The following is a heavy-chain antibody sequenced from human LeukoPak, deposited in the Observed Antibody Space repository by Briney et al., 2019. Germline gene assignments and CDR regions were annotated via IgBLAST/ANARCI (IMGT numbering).Heavy chain of an antibody. J-gene: IGHJ6*02. CDR3: ARVNQYYDFWSGYFSNPYYYYGMDV. V-gene: IGHV3-30-3*01. D-gene: IGHD3-3*01. CDR2: ISYDGSNK. CDR1: GFTFSSYA. Sequence: GGSLRLSCAASGFTFSSYAMHWVRQAPGKWLEWVAVISYDGSNKYYADSVKGRFTISRDNSKNTLYLQMNSLRAEDTAVYYCARVNQYYDFWSGYFSNPYYYYGMDVWGQGTTVTVSS.